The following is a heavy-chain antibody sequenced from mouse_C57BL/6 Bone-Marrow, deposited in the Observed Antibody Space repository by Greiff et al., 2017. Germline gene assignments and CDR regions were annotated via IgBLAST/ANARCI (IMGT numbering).Heavy chain of an antibody. CDR3: ARGHNYDGDYYAMDY. V-gene: IGHV1-18*01. CDR1: GYTFTDYN. D-gene: IGHD2-12*01. CDR2: INPNNGGT. Sequence: EVKLVESGPELVKPGASVKIPCKASGYTFTDYNMDWVKQSHGKSLEWIGDINPNNGGTIYNQKFKGKATLTVDKSSSTAYMELRSLTSVDTAVYYCARGHNYDGDYYAMDYWGQGTSVTVSS. J-gene: IGHJ4*01.